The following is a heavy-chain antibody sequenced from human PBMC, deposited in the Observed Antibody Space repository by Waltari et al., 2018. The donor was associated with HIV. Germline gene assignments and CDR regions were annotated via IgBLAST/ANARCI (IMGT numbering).Heavy chain of an antibody. D-gene: IGHD2-2*01. CDR2: IIPFLGIA. V-gene: IGHV1-69*04. CDR1: GRIFSSYH. CDR3: ASLSCSSTSCYYYGMDV. Sequence: QVSLVQSGAEVKKHGSSVKVSCMAYGRIFSSYHIRRDRQLPCKGQVWMGRIIPFLGIANYAQKFQGRVTTTADKSTSTAYMELSSLRSEDTAVDYCASLSCSSTSCYYYGMDVWGQGTTVTVSS. J-gene: IGHJ6*02.